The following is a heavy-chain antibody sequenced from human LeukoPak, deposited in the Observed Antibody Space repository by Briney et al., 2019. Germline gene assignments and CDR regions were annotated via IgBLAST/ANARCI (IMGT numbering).Heavy chain of an antibody. CDR3: ATCGITGTTPLDY. D-gene: IGHD1/OR15-1a*01. J-gene: IGHJ4*02. CDR2: INAGNGNT. CDR1: GYTFTSYA. V-gene: IGHV1-3*01. Sequence: ASVKVSCKASGYTFTSYAMHWVRQAPGQRLEWMGWINAGNGNTKYSQKFQGRVTITRDTSASTAYMELSSLRSEDTAVYYCATCGITGTTPLDYWGQGTLVTVSS.